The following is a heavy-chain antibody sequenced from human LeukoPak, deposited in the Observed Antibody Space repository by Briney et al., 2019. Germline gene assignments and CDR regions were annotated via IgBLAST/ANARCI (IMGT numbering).Heavy chain of an antibody. D-gene: IGHD3-3*01. J-gene: IGHJ5*02. CDR1: GGSISSYY. Sequence: SETLSLTCTVSGGSISSYYWSWIRQPPGKGLEWIGYIHYSGTTNYNPSLKSRATISVAPSKNQFTLMLSSLAAAATPGYHCARGGYDFWSGSKNWFEPWGQGTLVTVSS. V-gene: IGHV4-59*01. CDR3: ARGGYDFWSGSKNWFEP. CDR2: IHYSGTT.